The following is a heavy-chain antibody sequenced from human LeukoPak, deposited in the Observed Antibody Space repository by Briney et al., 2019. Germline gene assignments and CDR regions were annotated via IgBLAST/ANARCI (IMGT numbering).Heavy chain of an antibody. CDR3: TTSAYLFFDY. V-gene: IGHV3-15*04. CDR1: GFTFSNAW. CDR2: IETKTDGGTT. D-gene: IGHD2-2*02. Sequence: GGSLRLSCAASGFTFSNAWMSWVSQAPGKGLEWVGLIETKTDGGTTDYAAPVKGRFTISRDDSKNTLYLQMNSLKTEDTAVYYCTTSAYLFFDYWGQGTLVTVSS. J-gene: IGHJ4*02.